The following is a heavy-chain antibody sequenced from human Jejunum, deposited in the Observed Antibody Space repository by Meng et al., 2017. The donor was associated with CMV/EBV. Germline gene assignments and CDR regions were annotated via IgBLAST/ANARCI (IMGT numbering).Heavy chain of an antibody. J-gene: IGHJ5*02. CDR2: MNPNSGNT. D-gene: IGHD1-26*01. V-gene: IGHV1-8*03. Sequence: SGSTFTNYDINWVRQATGHGLEWMGWMNPNSGNTGYAQKFQGRVTITRNSSISTAYMELSGLTSDDTAIYYCARDLSGTYVGGWFDPWGQGTLVTVSS. CDR3: ARDLSGTYVGGWFDP. CDR1: GSTFTNYD.